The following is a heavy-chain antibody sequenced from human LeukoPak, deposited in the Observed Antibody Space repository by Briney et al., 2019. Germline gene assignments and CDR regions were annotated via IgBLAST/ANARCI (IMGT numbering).Heavy chain of an antibody. V-gene: IGHV1-2*06. CDR3: ARLITIINDAFDI. CDR1: GYTFTSYG. Sequence: ASVKVSCKASGYTFTSYGISWVRQAPGQGLEWMGRINTKSGGAHYAQKFQGRVTMSREASISTAFLDLSRLTSDDTAVYFCARLITIINDAFDIWGQGTLFTVSS. D-gene: IGHD3-22*01. J-gene: IGHJ3*02. CDR2: INTKSGGA.